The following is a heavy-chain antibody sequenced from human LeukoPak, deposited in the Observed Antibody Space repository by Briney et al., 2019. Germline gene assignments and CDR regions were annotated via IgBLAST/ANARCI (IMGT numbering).Heavy chain of an antibody. D-gene: IGHD1-14*01. Sequence: GGSLRLSCAASGFTFSREWMVWVRQAPGKGLQYVAHIRGDGGETFHLDSVRGRFTISRDNAKSSLYLQMNSLRVDDTGVYYWARYNYLCIGDSFDIWGQGTKVTVSS. J-gene: IGHJ3*02. V-gene: IGHV3-7*01. CDR1: GFTFSREW. CDR3: ARYNYLCIGDSFDI. CDR2: IRGDGGET.